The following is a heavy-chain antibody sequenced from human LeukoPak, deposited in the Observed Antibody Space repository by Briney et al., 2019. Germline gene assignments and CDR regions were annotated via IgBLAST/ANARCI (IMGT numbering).Heavy chain of an antibody. Sequence: ASVTVSCKASGYTFTSYGISWVRQAPGQGLEWMGWISAYNGNTNYAQKLQGRVTMATDTSTSTAYMELRSLRSDDTAVYYCARRQYDSSGYYYYYYYGMDVWGQGTMVTVSS. CDR3: ARRQYDSSGYYYYYYYGMDV. J-gene: IGHJ6*02. V-gene: IGHV1-18*01. D-gene: IGHD3-22*01. CDR2: ISAYNGNT. CDR1: GYTFTSYG.